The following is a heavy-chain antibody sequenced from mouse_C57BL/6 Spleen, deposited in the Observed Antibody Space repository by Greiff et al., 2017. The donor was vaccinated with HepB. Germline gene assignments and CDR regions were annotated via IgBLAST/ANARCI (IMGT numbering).Heavy chain of an antibody. D-gene: IGHD1-1*01. CDR3: ARDYGSSQYFDV. Sequence: QVQLKESGAELVRPGASVKLSCKASGYTFTDYYINWVKQRPGQGLEWIARIYPGSGNTYYNEKFKGKATLTAEKSSSTAYMQLSSLTSEDSAVYFCARDYGSSQYFDVWGTGTTVTVSS. CDR2: IYPGSGNT. V-gene: IGHV1-76*01. CDR1: GYTFTDYY. J-gene: IGHJ1*03.